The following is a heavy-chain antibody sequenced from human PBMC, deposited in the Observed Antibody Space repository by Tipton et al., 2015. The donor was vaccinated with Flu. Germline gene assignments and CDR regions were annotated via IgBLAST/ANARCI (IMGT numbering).Heavy chain of an antibody. CDR1: GGSISTYY. D-gene: IGHD3-22*01. CDR2: INYNGGT. V-gene: IGHV4-59*01. Sequence: TLSLTFTVSGGSISTYYWSWIRQPPGKGLEWIGFINYNGGTDYNPSLKSRVTISVDTSKNQFSLRLSSVTAADTAVYYCTRAPYSDYDTSGSSFDYWGQGTLVTVSS. J-gene: IGHJ4*02. CDR3: TRAPYSDYDTSGSSFDY.